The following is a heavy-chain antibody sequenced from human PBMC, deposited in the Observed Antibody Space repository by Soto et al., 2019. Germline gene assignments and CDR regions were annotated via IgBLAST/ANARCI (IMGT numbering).Heavy chain of an antibody. V-gene: IGHV4-34*01. CDR3: AGHLRYFDY. J-gene: IGHJ4*02. CDR1: GGSFSGYY. Sequence: PSETLSLTCAIYGGSFSGYYWSWIRQPPGKGLEWIGEINHSGGTNYNPSLKSRVTISVDTSKNQFSLKVSSVTAADTAVYYCAGHLRYFDYWGQGTLVTSPQ. D-gene: IGHD3-9*01. CDR2: INHSGGT.